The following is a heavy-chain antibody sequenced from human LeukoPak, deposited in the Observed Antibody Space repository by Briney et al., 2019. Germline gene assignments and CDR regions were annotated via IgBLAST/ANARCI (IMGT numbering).Heavy chain of an antibody. J-gene: IGHJ4*02. CDR3: ARVSTAVSLAIDY. V-gene: IGHV3-48*04. CDR2: ISSSSSTI. D-gene: IGHD6-13*01. CDR1: GFTFSNYS. Sequence: GGSLRLSCAASGFTFSNYSMNWVRQAPGKGLEWVSYISSSSSTIYYADSVKGRFTISRDNAKNSLYLQMSSLRAEDTAVYYCARVSTAVSLAIDYWGQGTLVTVST.